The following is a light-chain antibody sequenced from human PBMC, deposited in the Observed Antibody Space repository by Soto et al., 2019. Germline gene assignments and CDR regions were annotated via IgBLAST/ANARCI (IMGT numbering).Light chain of an antibody. CDR3: SSYTSSSTGYV. CDR1: SSEVGGYNY. V-gene: IGLV2-14*01. CDR2: DVS. Sequence: QSALTQPASVSGSPGQSITISCTGTSSEVGGYNYVSWYQQHPGKAPKLMIYDVSNRPSGVSNRFSGSKSGNTASLTISGLQAEDEADYYCSSYTSSSTGYVFGTGTKLTVL. J-gene: IGLJ1*01.